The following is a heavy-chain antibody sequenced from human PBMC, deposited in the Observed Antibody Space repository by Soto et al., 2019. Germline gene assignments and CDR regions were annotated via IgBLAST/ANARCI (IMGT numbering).Heavy chain of an antibody. CDR1: GGSISSGDYY. D-gene: IGHD3-10*01. V-gene: IGHV4-30-4*01. CDR2: IFYSGST. Sequence: QVQLQESGPGLVKPSQTLSLTCTVSGGSISSGDYYWNWIRQPPGKGLEWIGYIFYSGSTYYNPSLKSRITISVATSKNQFSLQLSSVTAADTAVYYCARVSYYYGSGSSSDYWGQGTLVTVSS. J-gene: IGHJ4*02. CDR3: ARVSYYYGSGSSSDY.